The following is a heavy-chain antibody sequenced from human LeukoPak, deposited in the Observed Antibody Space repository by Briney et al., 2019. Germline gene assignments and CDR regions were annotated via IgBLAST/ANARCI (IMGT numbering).Heavy chain of an antibody. D-gene: IGHD1-26*01. CDR3: ARAVGSSESNWFDP. J-gene: IGHJ5*02. Sequence: SETLSLTCTVSGGSISSGSYCWSWIRQPAGKGLEWIGRIYTSGSTNYNPSLKSQVTISVDRSKNQFSLKLSSVTAADTAVYYCARAVGSSESNWFDPWGQGTLATVSS. CDR1: GGSISSGSYC. V-gene: IGHV4-61*02. CDR2: IYTSGST.